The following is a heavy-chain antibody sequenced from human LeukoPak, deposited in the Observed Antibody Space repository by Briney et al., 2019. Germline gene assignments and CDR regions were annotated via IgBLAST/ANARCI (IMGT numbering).Heavy chain of an antibody. J-gene: IGHJ6*02. Sequence: PTGGSLRLSCAASGFTVSSNYMSWVRQAPGKGLEGVSVIYSGGSTYYADSVKGRFTISRDNSKNTLYLQMNSLRAEDTAVYYCARERGTTVTTIYCYGMDVRGQGTTVTVSS. V-gene: IGHV3-66*01. CDR3: ARERGTTVTTIYCYGMDV. CDR2: IYSGGST. CDR1: GFTVSSNY. D-gene: IGHD4-17*01.